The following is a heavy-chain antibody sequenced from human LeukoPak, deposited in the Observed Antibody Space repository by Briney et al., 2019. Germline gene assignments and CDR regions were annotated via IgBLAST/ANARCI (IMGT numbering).Heavy chain of an antibody. D-gene: IGHD3-9*01. Sequence: GGSLRLSCAASGFTFSSYWMSWVRQAPGKGLEWVAVISYDGSNKYYADSVKGRFTISRDNSKNTLYLQMNSLRAEDTAVYYCARVRGVLRYFDWSDAFDIWGQGTMVTVSS. V-gene: IGHV3-30*03. J-gene: IGHJ3*02. CDR3: ARVRGVLRYFDWSDAFDI. CDR1: GFTFSSYW. CDR2: ISYDGSNK.